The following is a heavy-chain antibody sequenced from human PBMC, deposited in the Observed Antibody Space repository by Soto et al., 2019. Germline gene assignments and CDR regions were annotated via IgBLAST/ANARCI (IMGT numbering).Heavy chain of an antibody. CDR2: IRQDGFEK. Sequence: EVQLVESGGGLAQPGGTLRRSGAASGFTFSRFWMSWVRQAPGKGLERVANIRQDGFEKYYVDSVKERCTISRVNAKNSLYLQMNSLRADDTAVYYCARGDYPLPYYYFGLDVWGLGTTVTVSS. CDR1: GFTFSRFW. V-gene: IGHV3-7*04. D-gene: IGHD4-17*01. J-gene: IGHJ6*02. CDR3: ARGDYPLPYYYFGLDV.